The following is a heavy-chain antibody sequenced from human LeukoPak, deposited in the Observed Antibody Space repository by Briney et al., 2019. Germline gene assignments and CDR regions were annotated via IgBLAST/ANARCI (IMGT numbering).Heavy chain of an antibody. Sequence: GSLRLSCAASGFTFSDYYMSWIRQAPGKGLEWIGYISYSGSTNNNPSLKSRVTISVDTSKNQFSLKLNSVTATDTAVYYCARQSQYSGYQAPDYWGQGTLVTVSS. CDR3: ARQSQYSGYQAPDY. CDR2: ISYSGST. J-gene: IGHJ4*02. CDR1: GFTFSDYY. D-gene: IGHD5-12*01. V-gene: IGHV4-59*08.